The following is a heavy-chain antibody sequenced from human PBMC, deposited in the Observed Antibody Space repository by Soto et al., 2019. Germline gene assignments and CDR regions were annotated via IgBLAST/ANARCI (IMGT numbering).Heavy chain of an antibody. V-gene: IGHV3-7*01. Sequence: EVQLVQSGGGLVQPGGSLRLSCEVSGFNFSGHWMSWVRQAPGKGLEWVATIKQDGIEKYYVDSVKGRFTISRDNTKNSLYLQLSSLRADDTAVYYFARDSARWLLSFFDYWGRGTVVTVSS. CDR1: GFNFSGHW. CDR3: ARDSARWLLSFFDY. D-gene: IGHD5-12*01. CDR2: IKQDGIEK. J-gene: IGHJ4*02.